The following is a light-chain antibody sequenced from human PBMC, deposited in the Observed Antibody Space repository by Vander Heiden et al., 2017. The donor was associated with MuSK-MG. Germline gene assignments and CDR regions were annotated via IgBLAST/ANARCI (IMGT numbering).Light chain of an antibody. V-gene: IGLV3-21*02. Sequence: SVLTPPPPVSVAPGPTATSTCGGNNIGRKRVHWYQQKPGQAPVLVVYDDSDRPSGIPERFSGSNSGNTATLTISRVEAGDEADYYCQVWDSSSDHEVFGGGTELTVL. J-gene: IGLJ2*01. CDR2: DDS. CDR1: NIGRKR. CDR3: QVWDSSSDHEV.